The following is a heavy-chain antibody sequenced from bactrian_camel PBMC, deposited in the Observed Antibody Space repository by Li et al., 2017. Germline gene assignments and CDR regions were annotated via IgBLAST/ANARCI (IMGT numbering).Heavy chain of an antibody. D-gene: IGHD6*01. J-gene: IGHJ4*01. Sequence: VQLVESGGGSVQAGGSLRLECVVSGYTYRIRDHCTAWFRQAPGKEREEVATIDNDYTSRYAESVKGRFTMYQDNSKNTVYLQMNNVKPEDTAMYYCATRSKVVRLLCGPDYNFWGQGTQVTVS. CDR3: ATRSKVVRLLCGPDYNF. CDR2: IDNDYTS. CDR1: GYTYRIRD. V-gene: IGHV3S53*01.